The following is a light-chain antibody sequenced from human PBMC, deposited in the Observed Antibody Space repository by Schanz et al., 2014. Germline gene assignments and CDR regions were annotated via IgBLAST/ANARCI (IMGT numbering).Light chain of an antibody. CDR1: SSDVGGTNY. V-gene: IGLV2-14*03. J-gene: IGLJ3*02. CDR2: DVS. CDR3: SSYTSTSPRVV. Sequence: QSALTQPASVSGSPGQSITLSCTGTSSDVGGTNYVSWFQQHPGKVPKLVIYDVSNRPSGVSNRFSGSKSGNTASLTISGLQADDEADYYCSSYTSTSPRVVFGGGTKLTVL.